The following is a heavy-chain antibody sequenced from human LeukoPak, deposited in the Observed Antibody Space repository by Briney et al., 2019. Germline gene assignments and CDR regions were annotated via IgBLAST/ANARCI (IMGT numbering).Heavy chain of an antibody. Sequence: PGGSLRLSCAASGFTFSSYSMNWVRQAPGKGLEWVSSISSSSSYIYYADSVKGRITISRDNAKNSLYLQMNSLRAEDTAVYYCARLDYYDSSGGNWFDPWGQGTLVTVSS. V-gene: IGHV3-21*01. CDR1: GFTFSSYS. CDR2: ISSSSSYI. D-gene: IGHD3-22*01. J-gene: IGHJ5*02. CDR3: ARLDYYDSSGGNWFDP.